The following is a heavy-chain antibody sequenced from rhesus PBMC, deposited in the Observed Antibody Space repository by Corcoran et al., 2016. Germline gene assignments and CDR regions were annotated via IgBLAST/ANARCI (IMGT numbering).Heavy chain of an antibody. CDR3: ARGDSSGWYRGWVDY. V-gene: IGHV4-76*01. D-gene: IGHD6-31*01. CDR1: GGSISSGYD. Sequence: QVQLQESGPGVVKPSETLSLTCAVSGGSISSGYDWSWIRQPPGKGLEWIGYIYGSNGSTTYNPSLKNRVTISKDASKNQFSLKLSSVTAADTAVYYCARGDSSGWYRGWVDYWGQGVLVTVSS. J-gene: IGHJ4*01. CDR2: IYGSNGST.